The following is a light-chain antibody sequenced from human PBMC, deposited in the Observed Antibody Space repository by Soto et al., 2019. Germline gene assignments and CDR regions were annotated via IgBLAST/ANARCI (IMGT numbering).Light chain of an antibody. V-gene: IGLV4-69*01. Sequence: QSVLTQSPSASASLGASVKLTCTLSSGHSSYAIAWHQQQPEKGPRYLMNLNSDGSHSKGDGIPDRFSGSSSGAERYLTISSLQSEDEAEYYCQTWGAGIVVFGGGTKVTVL. J-gene: IGLJ2*01. CDR3: QTWGAGIVV. CDR2: LNSDGSH. CDR1: SGHSSYA.